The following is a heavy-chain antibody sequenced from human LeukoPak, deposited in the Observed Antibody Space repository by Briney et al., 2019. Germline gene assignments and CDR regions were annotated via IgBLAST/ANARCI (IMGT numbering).Heavy chain of an antibody. D-gene: IGHD5-12*01. CDR2: VHGSGNT. Sequence: PSETLSLTCTVSGGSLSTYYWSWIRQPAGKGLEWIGRVHGSGNTKYNPSFMSRVTMSVDTSKNQFSLKLSFVTAADTAVYYCARVGSGYDYFDYWGQGNLVTVSS. V-gene: IGHV4-4*07. CDR3: ARVGSGYDYFDY. CDR1: GGSLSTYY. J-gene: IGHJ4*02.